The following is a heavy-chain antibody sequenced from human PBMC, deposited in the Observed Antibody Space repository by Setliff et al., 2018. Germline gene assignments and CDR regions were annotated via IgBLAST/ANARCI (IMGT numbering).Heavy chain of an antibody. D-gene: IGHD1-26*01. CDR1: GYRFSSHW. V-gene: IGHV5-51*01. CDR3: ASSSGSSSNDAFDI. CDR2: IYPGDSDT. Sequence: LGASLKISCKGSGYRFSSHWIGWVRQMPGKGLEWMGIIYPGDSDTRYSPSFQGQVTISADKSISTAYLQWSSLKASDTAMYYCASSSGSSSNDAFDIWGQGTTVTVS. J-gene: IGHJ3*02.